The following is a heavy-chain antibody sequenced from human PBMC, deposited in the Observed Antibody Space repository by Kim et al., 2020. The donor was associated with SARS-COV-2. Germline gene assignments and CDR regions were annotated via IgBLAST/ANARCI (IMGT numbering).Heavy chain of an antibody. CDR1: GGSISSGGYS. Sequence: SETLSLTCAVSGGSISSGGYSWSWIRQPPGKGLEWIGYIYHSGSTYYNPSLKSRVTISVDRSKNQFSLKLSSVTAADTAVYYCARGRVEGFGELFFDYWGQGTLVTVSS. CDR3: ARGRVEGFGELFFDY. J-gene: IGHJ4*02. V-gene: IGHV4-30-2*01. CDR2: IYHSGST. D-gene: IGHD3-10*01.